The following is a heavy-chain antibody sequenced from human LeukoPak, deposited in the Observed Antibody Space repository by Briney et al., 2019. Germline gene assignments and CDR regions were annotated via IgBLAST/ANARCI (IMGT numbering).Heavy chain of an antibody. CDR2: IDKNDATT. V-gene: IGHV3-23*01. CDR1: GFTFSNYA. D-gene: IGHD1/OR15-1a*01. J-gene: IGHJ4*02. Sequence: GGSLRLSCAASGFTFSNYAMSWVRQAPGKGLEWVSSIDKNDATTSYADPVRGRFTISRDNSKNTLHLQMSSLRAEDTAVYYCAKYNGQLLEQWYYDYWGQGTLVTVSS. CDR3: AKYNGQLLEQWYYDY.